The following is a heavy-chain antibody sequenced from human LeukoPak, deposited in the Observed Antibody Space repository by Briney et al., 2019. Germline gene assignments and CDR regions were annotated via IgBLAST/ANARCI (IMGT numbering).Heavy chain of an antibody. D-gene: IGHD3-10*02. CDR2: ISSSGSNI. Sequence: PGGSLRLSCAASGFTFSDYYMSWIRQAPGKGLEGGSYISSSGSNIYYADSVKGRFTISRDNAKNSLYLQMNSLRAEDTAVYYCARLFGELLLPDYWGQGTLVTVSS. J-gene: IGHJ4*02. CDR1: GFTFSDYY. V-gene: IGHV3-11*01. CDR3: ARLFGELLLPDY.